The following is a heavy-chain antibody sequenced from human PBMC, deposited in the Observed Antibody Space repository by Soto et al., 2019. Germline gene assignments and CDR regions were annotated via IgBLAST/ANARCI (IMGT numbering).Heavy chain of an antibody. CDR3: ARSGYSSGWYHWYFDF. CDR2: INAGNGNT. CDR1: GYTYTNYG. D-gene: IGHD6-19*01. Sequence: ASVKVSCKASGYTYTNYGIHRVSQALGQRLEWMGWINAGNGNTKYSQNYQGRVTINRDTSASTAYMELSSLRSADTAVFYCARSGYSSGWYHWYFDFWGRGTLVTVSS. J-gene: IGHJ2*01. V-gene: IGHV1-3*01.